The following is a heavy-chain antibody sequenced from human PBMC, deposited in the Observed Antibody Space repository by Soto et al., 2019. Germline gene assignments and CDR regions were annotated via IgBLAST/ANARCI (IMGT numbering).Heavy chain of an antibody. CDR1: GFTFNTFG. J-gene: IGHJ4*02. CDR3: ARDSKASLYYYDASGYAFTH. V-gene: IGHV3-30*19. D-gene: IGHD3-22*01. Sequence: QVQLVESGGGVAQPGGSLRLSCVTSGFTFNTFGMNWVRQAPGKGLEWVASISYDGSEDYYADSVKGRFTISRDTSQNTLFLQLNSLRVEDTALYFCARDSKASLYYYDASGYAFTHCGQGSLLIVST. CDR2: ISYDGSED.